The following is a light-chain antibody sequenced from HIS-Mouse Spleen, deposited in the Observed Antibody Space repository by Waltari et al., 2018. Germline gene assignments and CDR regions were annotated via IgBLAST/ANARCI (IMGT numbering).Light chain of an antibody. V-gene: IGKV3-11*01. J-gene: IGKJ4*01. CDR1: QSVSSY. CDR3: QQRSNWLT. Sequence: EIVLTQSPATLSLSPGERATLSCRASQSVSSYLAWYQQKTGQAPSLLIYDASNRATGIPARFSGSGSGTDFTLTISSLEPEDFAVYYCQQRSNWLTFGGGTKVEIK. CDR2: DAS.